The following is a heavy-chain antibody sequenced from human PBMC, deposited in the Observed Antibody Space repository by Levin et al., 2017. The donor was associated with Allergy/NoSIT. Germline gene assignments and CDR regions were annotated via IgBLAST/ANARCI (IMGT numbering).Heavy chain of an antibody. CDR2: MSRSGDET. D-gene: IGHD3-16*01. CDR3: ATGFVGWGLGYGGFDI. CDR1: GFTFDSYA. V-gene: IGHV3-23*01. Sequence: GESLKISCAASGFTFDSYAVNWVRQAPGKGLEWVSAMSRSGDETYYADSVKGRFTISRDNSKTTLYLQMNSLRADDTAIYYCATGFVGWGLGYGGFDIWGQGTMVTVSS. J-gene: IGHJ3*02.